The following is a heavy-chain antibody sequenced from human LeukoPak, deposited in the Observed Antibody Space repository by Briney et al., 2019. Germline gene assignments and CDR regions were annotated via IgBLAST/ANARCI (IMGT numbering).Heavy chain of an antibody. J-gene: IGHJ4*02. CDR1: GGSISSSSYY. D-gene: IGHD6-19*01. CDR3: GALAVAGTWVPPI. CDR2: LDYSGSA. Sequence: PSETLSLTCTVSGGSISSSSYYWGWIRQPPGKGLEWIGSLDYSGSAYSSPSLKSRVTISVDTSKNQFSLKLSSVTAADTAVYYCGALAVAGTWVPPIWGQGTLVTVSS. V-gene: IGHV4-39*01.